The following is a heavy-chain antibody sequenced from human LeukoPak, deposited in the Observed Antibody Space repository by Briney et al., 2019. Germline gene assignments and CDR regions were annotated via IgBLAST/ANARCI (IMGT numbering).Heavy chain of an antibody. V-gene: IGHV4-34*01. CDR2: INHSGST. CDR1: GGSFSGYY. Sequence: SETLSLTCAVYGGSFSGYYWSWIRQPPGKGLEWIGEINHSGSTNYNPSLKSRVTISVDTSKDQFSLKLSSVTAADTAVYYFAQKTAYDILTGYHHRYFDYWGQGTLVTVSS. D-gene: IGHD3-9*01. CDR3: AQKTAYDILTGYHHRYFDY. J-gene: IGHJ4*02.